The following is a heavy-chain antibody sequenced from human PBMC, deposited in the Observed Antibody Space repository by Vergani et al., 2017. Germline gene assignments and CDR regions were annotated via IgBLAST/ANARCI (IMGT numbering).Heavy chain of an antibody. Sequence: QVQLAESGGGRVQPGRSLRLSCAASGFSFSSHAIHWVRQAPGKGLEWVAVISNDGSKKYYADSVKGRFTISRDNSKNTLDLQMNSLRTQDTAVYYCAKAGSVTSGSLQYNFEMDVWGKGTTVTVSA. CDR1: GFSFSSHA. CDR2: ISNDGSKK. D-gene: IGHD3-10*01. J-gene: IGHJ6*04. CDR3: AKAGSVTSGSLQYNFEMDV. V-gene: IGHV3-30*18.